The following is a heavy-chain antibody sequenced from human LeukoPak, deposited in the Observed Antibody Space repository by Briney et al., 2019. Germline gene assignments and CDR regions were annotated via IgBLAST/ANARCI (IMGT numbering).Heavy chain of an antibody. J-gene: IGHJ4*02. D-gene: IGHD3-10*01. CDR1: GFTFDDYA. CDR3: AKDMSMGSGSYWFDY. CDR2: ISWNSGRI. V-gene: IGHV3-9*01. Sequence: PGGSLRLSCAASGFTFDDYAMHWVRQAPGKGLEWVSGISWNSGRIGYADSVNGRFTISRDNAKNSLYLQMNSLRAEDTALYYCAKDMSMGSGSYWFDYWGQGTLVTVSS.